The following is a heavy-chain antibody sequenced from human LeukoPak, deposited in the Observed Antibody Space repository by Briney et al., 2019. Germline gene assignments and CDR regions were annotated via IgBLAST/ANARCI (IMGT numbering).Heavy chain of an antibody. V-gene: IGHV3-33*06. D-gene: IGHD6-19*01. J-gene: IGHJ4*02. CDR1: GFTFSSYG. CDR3: AKGDSSGWSPDY. CDR2: IWYDGSNK. Sequence: GESLKISCAASGFTFSSYGMHWVRQAPGKGLEWVAVIWYDGSNKYYADSVKGRFTISRDNSKNTLYLQMNSLRAEDTAVYYCAKGDSSGWSPDYWGQGTLVTVSS.